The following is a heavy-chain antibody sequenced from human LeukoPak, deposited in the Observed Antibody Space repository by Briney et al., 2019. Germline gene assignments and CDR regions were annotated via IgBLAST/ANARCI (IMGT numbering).Heavy chain of an antibody. V-gene: IGHV3-9*01. D-gene: IGHD4-17*01. Sequence: GRSLRLSCAAFGFTFDDYAMHWVRQAPGKGLEWVSGISWNSGSIGYADSVKGRFTISRDNAKNSLYLQMNSLRAEDTALYYCAKVADYGDYQTYFDYWGQGTLVTVSS. CDR3: AKVADYGDYQTYFDY. J-gene: IGHJ4*02. CDR1: GFTFDDYA. CDR2: ISWNSGSI.